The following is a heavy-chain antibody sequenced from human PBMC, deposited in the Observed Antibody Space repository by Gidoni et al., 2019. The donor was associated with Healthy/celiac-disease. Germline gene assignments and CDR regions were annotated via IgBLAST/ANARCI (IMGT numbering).Heavy chain of an antibody. J-gene: IGHJ4*02. CDR3: ARGTARYSSSWYPYFDY. D-gene: IGHD6-13*01. V-gene: IGHV4-34*01. CDR1: GGSFSGYY. Sequence: QVQLQQWGAGLLKPSETLSLTCAVYGGSFSGYYWSWIRQLPGKGLVWIGEINHSGSTNYNPSLKSRVTISVDTSKNQFSLKLSSVTAADTAVYYCARGTARYSSSWYPYFDYWGQGTLVTVSS. CDR2: INHSGST.